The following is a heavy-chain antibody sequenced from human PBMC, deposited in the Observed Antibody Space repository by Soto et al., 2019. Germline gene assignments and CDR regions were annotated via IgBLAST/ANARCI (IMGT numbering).Heavy chain of an antibody. CDR2: IYYAGST. D-gene: IGHD6-6*01. CDR1: GFTVSTNY. J-gene: IGHJ6*03. Sequence: EVQLMESGGGLVQPGGSLRLSCAASGFTVSTNYMSWVRQPPGQGLERVSTIYYAGSTYYADSVKDRFTIARDNAKNTVDLQMNRLRAEDTAVYYCAREVSDSSRSYYYYIDVWGRGTTVTVSS. CDR3: AREVSDSSRSYYYYIDV. V-gene: IGHV3-66*01.